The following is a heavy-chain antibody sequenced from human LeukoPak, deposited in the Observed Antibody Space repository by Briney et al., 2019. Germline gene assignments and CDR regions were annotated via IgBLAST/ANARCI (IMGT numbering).Heavy chain of an antibody. CDR3: ARGGYYYDSSGYLGDY. CDR2: INHSGST. D-gene: IGHD3-22*01. V-gene: IGHV4-34*01. Sequence: PSETLSLTCAVYGGSFSGYYWSWIRQPPGKGLEWIGEINHSGSTNYNPSLKSRVTISADTSKNQFSLKLSSVTAADTAVYYCARGGYYYDSSGYLGDYWGQGTPVTVSS. J-gene: IGHJ4*02. CDR1: GGSFSGYY.